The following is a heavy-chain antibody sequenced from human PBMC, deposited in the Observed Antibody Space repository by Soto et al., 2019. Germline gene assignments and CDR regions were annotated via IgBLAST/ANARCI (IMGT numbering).Heavy chain of an antibody. J-gene: IGHJ6*03. V-gene: IGHV3-21*01. CDR3: ARDPLLVHEFYYYMDV. D-gene: IGHD2-21*02. CDR1: GFNFGPYG. CDR2: ISGSSRYT. Sequence: GGSLRLSCAASGFNFGPYGMNWVRQAPGKGLEWVSSISGSSRYTYYADSVKGRFTISRDNAEKSLFLQMNSLRAEDTAVYYCARDPLLVHEFYYYMDVWGKGTTVTVSS.